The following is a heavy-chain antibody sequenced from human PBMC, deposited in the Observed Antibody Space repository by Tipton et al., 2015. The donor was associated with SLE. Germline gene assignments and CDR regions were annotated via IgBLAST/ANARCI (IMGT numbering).Heavy chain of an antibody. CDR2: ISSSDSPT. J-gene: IGHJ4*02. CDR1: GFTFRSYN. CDR3: ARAVDYGARHYFDN. D-gene: IGHD4/OR15-4a*01. Sequence: SLRLSCAGAGFTFRSYNMHWVRQAPGKGLEWVSSISSSDSPTYNAASVKGRFTIARDNAKNSVYLQMNRLRADDTAVYYCARAVDYGARHYFDNWGQGTLVTASS. V-gene: IGHV3-21*03.